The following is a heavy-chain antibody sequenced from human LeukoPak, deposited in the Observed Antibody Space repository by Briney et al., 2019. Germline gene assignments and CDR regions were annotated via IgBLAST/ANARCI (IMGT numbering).Heavy chain of an antibody. CDR2: IYYSRST. J-gene: IGHJ4*02. V-gene: IGHV4-39*01. Sequence: TSETLSLTCTVSGGSISSSSDYWGWIRQPPGNGLEWIGNIYYSRSTYCNPSLKSRVTIAVDTSKNQFYLKLSSVTAADTAVYYCASTESFYGSGSYYYVDYWGQGTLVAVSS. CDR3: ASTESFYGSGSYYYVDY. D-gene: IGHD3-10*01. CDR1: GGSISSSSDY.